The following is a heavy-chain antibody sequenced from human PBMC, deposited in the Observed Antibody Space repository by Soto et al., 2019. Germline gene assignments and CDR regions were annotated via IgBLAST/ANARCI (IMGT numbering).Heavy chain of an antibody. CDR3: ARAVAGPFNYFDY. CDR1: GVSISTYY. Sequence: SETLSLTCTVSGVSISTYYWSWIRQPPGKGLELIGYIYDSGSTNYNPSLTSRVTISVDTSKSQFSLKLNSVTAADTAVYYCARAVAGPFNYFDYWGQGTLVTVSS. V-gene: IGHV4-59*08. CDR2: IYDSGST. D-gene: IGHD6-19*01. J-gene: IGHJ4*02.